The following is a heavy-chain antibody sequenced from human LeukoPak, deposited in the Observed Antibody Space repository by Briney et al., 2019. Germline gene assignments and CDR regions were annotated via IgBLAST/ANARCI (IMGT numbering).Heavy chain of an antibody. CDR3: TTEQQLGGFDY. CDR1: GFTFSNAW. D-gene: IGHD6-13*01. Sequence: GGSLRLSCAASGFTFSNAWMSWVRQAPGKGLEWVGRIKRKTDGGTTDYAAPVKGRFTISRDDSKNTLYLQMNSLKTEDTAVYYCTTEQQLGGFDYWGQGTLVTVSS. CDR2: IKRKTDGGTT. J-gene: IGHJ4*02. V-gene: IGHV3-15*01.